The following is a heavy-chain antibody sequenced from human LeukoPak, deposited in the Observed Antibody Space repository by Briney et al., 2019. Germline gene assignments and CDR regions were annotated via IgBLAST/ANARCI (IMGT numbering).Heavy chain of an antibody. V-gene: IGHV1-18*01. D-gene: IGHD3-22*01. Sequence: ASVKVSCKASGYTFTSYGISWVRQAPGQGLEWMGWISAYNGNTNYAQKLQGRVTMTTDTSTSTAYMELRSLRSDDTAVYYCARDAYYYDSSGYYYPRDYWGQGTLVTASS. J-gene: IGHJ4*02. CDR2: ISAYNGNT. CDR1: GYTFTSYG. CDR3: ARDAYYYDSSGYYYPRDY.